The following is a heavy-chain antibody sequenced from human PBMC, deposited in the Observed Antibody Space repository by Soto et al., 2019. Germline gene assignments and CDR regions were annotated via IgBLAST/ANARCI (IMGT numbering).Heavy chain of an antibody. V-gene: IGHV1-3*01. D-gene: IGHD3-3*01. Sequence: ASVKVSWTASGYTFTSYAMHWVRQAPGQRLEWMGWINAGNGNTKYSQKFQGRVTITRDTSASTAYMELSSLGSEDTAVYYCARTGFLEWLLFDYWGQGTLVTVSS. CDR3: ARTGFLEWLLFDY. J-gene: IGHJ4*02. CDR2: INAGNGNT. CDR1: GYTFTSYA.